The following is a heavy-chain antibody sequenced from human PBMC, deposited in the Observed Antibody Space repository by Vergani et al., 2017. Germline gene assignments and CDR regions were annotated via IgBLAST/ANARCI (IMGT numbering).Heavy chain of an antibody. CDR3: ARDGHYSVLSGYYIGGGFDI. D-gene: IGHD3-3*01. CDR1: GFTVSTHY. CDR2: LYRGAFT. Sequence: EVQLVESGGGLVQPGGSPTLSRAASGFTVSTHYFPWVRPASGKGLEWVSILYRGAFTAYTDSVEGRFTVSRDISKNSLFLQMNSLRPEDTARYYCARDGHYSVLSGYYIGGGFDIWGQGTMVTVSS. V-gene: IGHV3-66*02. J-gene: IGHJ3*02.